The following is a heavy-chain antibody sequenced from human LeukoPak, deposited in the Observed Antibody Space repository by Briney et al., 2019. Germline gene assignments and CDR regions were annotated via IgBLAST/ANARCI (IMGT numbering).Heavy chain of an antibody. Sequence: GGSLRLSCAASGFTFSSCAMSWVRQAPGKGLEWVSAISGSGGSTYYADSVKGRFTISRDNSKNTLYLQMNSLRAEDTAVYYCARSRIGGDAFDIWGQGTMVTVSS. V-gene: IGHV3-23*01. J-gene: IGHJ3*02. CDR1: GFTFSSCA. CDR3: ARSRIGGDAFDI. D-gene: IGHD3-10*01. CDR2: ISGSGGST.